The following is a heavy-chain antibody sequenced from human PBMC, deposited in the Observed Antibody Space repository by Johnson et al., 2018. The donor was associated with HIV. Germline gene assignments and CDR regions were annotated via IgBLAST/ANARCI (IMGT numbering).Heavy chain of an antibody. J-gene: IGHJ3*01. Sequence: QVLLVESGGGVVQPGRSLRLSCAASGFTFSSYGMHWVRQAPGKGLEWVAVIWYDGSNKYYADSVKGRFTISRDNSKNTLYLQMNSLRAEDTAVYYCAKGDYGDYEGSDAFDVWGQGTMVTVTS. D-gene: IGHD4-17*01. CDR1: GFTFSSYG. CDR2: IWYDGSNK. CDR3: AKGDYGDYEGSDAFDV. V-gene: IGHV3-33*06.